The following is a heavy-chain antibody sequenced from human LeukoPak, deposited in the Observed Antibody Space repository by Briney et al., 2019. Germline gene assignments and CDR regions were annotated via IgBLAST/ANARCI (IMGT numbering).Heavy chain of an antibody. CDR1: GFTFSSYS. D-gene: IGHD1-26*01. Sequence: GGSLRLSCAASGFTFSSYSMSWVRQAPGKGLEWVSYISSSSSTIYYADSVKGRFTISRDNAKNSLYLQMNSLRAEDTAVYYCARYIVGATSDAFDIWGQGTMVTVSS. CDR3: ARYIVGATSDAFDI. J-gene: IGHJ3*02. CDR2: ISSSSSTI. V-gene: IGHV3-48*01.